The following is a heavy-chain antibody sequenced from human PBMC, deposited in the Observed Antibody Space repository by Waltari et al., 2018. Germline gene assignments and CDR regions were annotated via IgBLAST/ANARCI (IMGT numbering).Heavy chain of an antibody. J-gene: IGHJ4*02. CDR1: GFTFSRYW. V-gene: IGHV3-7*01. CDR2: INYDGSQK. D-gene: IGHD2-2*01. CDR3: AKSRGFEY. Sequence: EVQLVESGGGLVQPGGSLRLSCGASGFTFSRYWMSWVRQTPGKGLECVANINYDGSQKYYADSVKGRFTISRDNAKNSLYLQMNSLRVEDTAVYYCAKSRGFEYWGQGTLITVSS.